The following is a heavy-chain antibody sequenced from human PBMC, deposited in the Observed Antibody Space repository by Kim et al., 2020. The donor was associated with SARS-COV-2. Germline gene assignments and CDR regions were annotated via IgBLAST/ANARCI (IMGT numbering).Heavy chain of an antibody. Sequence: GGSLRLSCAASGFTFSSYSMNWVRQAPGKGLEWVSSISSSSSYIYYADSVKGRFTISRDNAKNSLYLQMNSLRAEDTAVYYCARDSQNPHSYGGSYYYYGMDVWGQGTTVTVSS. CDR2: ISSSSSYI. V-gene: IGHV3-21*01. CDR1: GFTFSSYS. D-gene: IGHD4-17*01. CDR3: ARDSQNPHSYGGSYYYYGMDV. J-gene: IGHJ6*02.